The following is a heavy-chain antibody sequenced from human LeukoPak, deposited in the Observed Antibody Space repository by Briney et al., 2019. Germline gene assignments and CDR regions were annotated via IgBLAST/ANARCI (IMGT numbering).Heavy chain of an antibody. CDR3: TSPDFWSGYSDY. J-gene: IGHJ4*02. Sequence: GGSLRLSCAVSGLTFSDVWMSWVRQAPGKGLEWVAFIRSKAYGGTAEYAASVKGRFTMSRDDSKGIAYLQMNSLKTEDTAVYYCTSPDFWSGYSDYWGQGTLVTVSS. CDR2: IRSKAYGGTA. V-gene: IGHV3-49*04. CDR1: GLTFSDVW. D-gene: IGHD3-3*01.